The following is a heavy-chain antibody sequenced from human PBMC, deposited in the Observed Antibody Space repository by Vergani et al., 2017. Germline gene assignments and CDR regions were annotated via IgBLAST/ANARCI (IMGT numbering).Heavy chain of an antibody. CDR2: ISPDGFST. CDR3: AREPPLTGFFDY. V-gene: IGHV1-46*03. J-gene: IGHJ4*02. D-gene: IGHD3-9*01. Sequence: QVQLVQSGAEVGKPGASVKISCKASGYTFTAYYIHWVRQAPEQGLEWVGVISPDGFSTFYAQKFQGRVNITRDTYTSTVYVEVTSLRSDDTAVYYCAREPPLTGFFDYWGQGTLVTVSS. CDR1: GYTFTAYY.